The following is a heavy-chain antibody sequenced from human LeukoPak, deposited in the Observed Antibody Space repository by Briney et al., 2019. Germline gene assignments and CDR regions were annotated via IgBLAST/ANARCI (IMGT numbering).Heavy chain of an antibody. CDR3: ARAPGYSSSSGGLDP. V-gene: IGHV4-34*01. J-gene: IGHJ5*02. D-gene: IGHD6-6*01. Sequence: PSETLSLTCTVSGGSISCGDYYWSWIRQPPGKGLEWIGEINHSGSTNYNPSLKSRVTISVDTSKNQFSLKLSSVTAADTAVYYCARAPGYSSSSGGLDPWGQGTLVTVSS. CDR2: INHSGST. CDR1: GGSISCGDYY.